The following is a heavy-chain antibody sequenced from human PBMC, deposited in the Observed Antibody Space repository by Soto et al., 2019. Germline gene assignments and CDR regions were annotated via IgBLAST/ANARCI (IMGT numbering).Heavy chain of an antibody. Sequence: QLVESGGGVVQPERSLKLSCTASNFVFSVYSLHWVRQAPGKGLEWVALISYDGGNKYYADSVKGRFTISRDNSKNTLYLQMNSRRREDTAVYYCARDKDQYYFWGGTLDSWGQGTLVTVSS. V-gene: IGHV3-30-3*01. J-gene: IGHJ4*02. CDR2: ISYDGGNK. CDR3: ARDKDQYYFWGGTLDS. D-gene: IGHD3-3*01. CDR1: NFVFSVYS.